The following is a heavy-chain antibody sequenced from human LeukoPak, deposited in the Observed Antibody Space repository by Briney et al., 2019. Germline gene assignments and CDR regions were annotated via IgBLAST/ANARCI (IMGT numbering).Heavy chain of an antibody. D-gene: IGHD5-12*01. Sequence: PSETLSLTCTVSGGSVSNYYWSWIRQPPGKGLEWIGEINHSGSTNYNPSLKSRVTISVDTSKNQFSLKLSSVTAADTAVYYCARGLVARIDYWGQGTLVTVSS. CDR1: GGSVSNYY. CDR2: INHSGST. J-gene: IGHJ4*02. V-gene: IGHV4-34*01. CDR3: ARGLVARIDY.